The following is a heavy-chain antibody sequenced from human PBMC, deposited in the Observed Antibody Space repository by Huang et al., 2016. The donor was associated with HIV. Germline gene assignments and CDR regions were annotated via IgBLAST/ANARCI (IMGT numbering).Heavy chain of an antibody. Sequence: QVQLVQSGGEVKQPGASVRVSCKASGYDFGRYGMSWVRQAPGQGLEWLGWIGSDSRDTRTAQKFQGRVTMTTDRSATTTYMELRSLRYDDTAVYYCARDTYYTDIWKRNDASFLWGQGTMITVYS. V-gene: IGHV1-18*01. D-gene: IGHD3-22*01. J-gene: IGHJ3*01. CDR1: GYDFGRYG. CDR3: ARDTYYTDIWKRNDASFL. CDR2: IGSDSRDT.